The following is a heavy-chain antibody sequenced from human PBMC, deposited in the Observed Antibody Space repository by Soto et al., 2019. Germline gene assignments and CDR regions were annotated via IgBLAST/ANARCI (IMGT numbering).Heavy chain of an antibody. Sequence: QVQLQESGPGLVKPSQTLSLTCTVSGGSISSGDYYWSWIRQPPGKGLEWIGYIYYSGSTYYNPSLKSRVTISVDTSKNQFSLKLSSMTAADTAVYYCARASSYDILTGYYHFDYWGQGTLVTVSS. CDR2: IYYSGST. CDR3: ARASSYDILTGYYHFDY. V-gene: IGHV4-30-4*01. D-gene: IGHD3-9*01. CDR1: GGSISSGDYY. J-gene: IGHJ4*02.